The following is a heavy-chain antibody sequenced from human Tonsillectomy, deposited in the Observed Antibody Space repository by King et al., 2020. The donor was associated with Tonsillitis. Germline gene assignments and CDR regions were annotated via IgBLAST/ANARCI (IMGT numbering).Heavy chain of an antibody. CDR2: INPNSGGT. Sequence: AQLVQSGAEVKKPGASVKVSCKASGYSFTGYYMHWVRQAPGQGLEWMGWINPNSGGTKYEQKFQGRVTMTRDTSIRTAYMELSRLRSDDTAVYYCARVEVGATWRYYYYYGMDVWGQGTTVTVSS. CDR3: ARVEVGATWRYYYYYGMDV. D-gene: IGHD1-26*01. V-gene: IGHV1-2*02. CDR1: GYSFTGYY. J-gene: IGHJ6*02.